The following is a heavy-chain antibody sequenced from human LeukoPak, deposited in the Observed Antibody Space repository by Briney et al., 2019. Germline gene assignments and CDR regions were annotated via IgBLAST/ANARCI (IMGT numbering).Heavy chain of an antibody. Sequence: GGSLRLSCAASGFTFSSYEMNWVRQAPGKGLEWVSYISSSGGTIYYADSVKGRFTISRDNAKNSLYLQMNSLRAEDTAVYYCARAVLYYYYGMDVWGQRTTVTVSS. CDR2: ISSSGGTI. J-gene: IGHJ6*02. CDR3: ARAVLYYYYGMDV. V-gene: IGHV3-48*03. CDR1: GFTFSSYE.